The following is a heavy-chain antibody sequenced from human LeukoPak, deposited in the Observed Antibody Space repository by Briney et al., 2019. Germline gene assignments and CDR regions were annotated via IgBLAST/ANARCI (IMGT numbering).Heavy chain of an antibody. CDR1: GFTFSSYE. D-gene: IGHD3-10*02. J-gene: IGHJ6*04. CDR2: ISSSGSTI. CDR3: AELGITMIGGV. V-gene: IGHV3-48*03. Sequence: RGGSLRLCCAASGFTFSSYEMNWVRQAPGKGLERVSYISSSGSTIYYADSVKGRFTISRDNAKNSLYLQMNSLRAEDTAVYSCAELGITMIGGVWGKGTTVTISS.